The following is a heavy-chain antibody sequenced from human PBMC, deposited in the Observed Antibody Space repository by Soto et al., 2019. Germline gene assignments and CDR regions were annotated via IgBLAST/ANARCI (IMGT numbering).Heavy chain of an antibody. Sequence: GASVKVSCKVSGYTLTELSMHWVRQAPGKGLEWMGGFDPEDGETIYAQKFQGRVTMTEDTSTDTAYMELSSLRSEDTAVYYCATESRTPYYYYYGMDVWGQGTTVTVSS. CDR2: FDPEDGET. V-gene: IGHV1-24*01. CDR3: ATESRTPYYYYYGMDV. J-gene: IGHJ6*02. CDR1: GYTLTELS.